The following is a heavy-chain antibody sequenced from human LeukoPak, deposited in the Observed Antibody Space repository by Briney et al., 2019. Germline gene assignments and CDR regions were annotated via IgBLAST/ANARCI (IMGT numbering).Heavy chain of an antibody. CDR3: RGVRGVIIPSYFDY. CDR2: INHSGST. V-gene: IGHV4-34*01. D-gene: IGHD3-10*01. CDR1: GGSFSGYY. Sequence: PSETLSLTCAVYGGSFSGYYWSWIRQPPGKGLEWIGEINHSGSTNYNPSLKSRVTISVDTSKNQFSLKLSSVTAADTDVYYCRGVRGVIIPSYFDYWGQGTLVTVSS. J-gene: IGHJ4*02.